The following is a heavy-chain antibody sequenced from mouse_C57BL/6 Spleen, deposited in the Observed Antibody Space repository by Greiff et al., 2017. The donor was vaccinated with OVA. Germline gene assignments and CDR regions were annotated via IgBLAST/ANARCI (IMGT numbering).Heavy chain of an antibody. Sequence: QVHVKQSGAELVKPGASVKLSCKASGYTFTEYTIHWVKQRSGQGLEWIGWFYPGSGSIKYNEKFKDKATLTADKSSSTVYMELSRLTSEDSAVYFCARHDPSYSNYVVFDYWGQGTTLTVSS. D-gene: IGHD2-5*01. J-gene: IGHJ2*01. CDR1: GYTFTEYT. CDR3: ARHDPSYSNYVVFDY. CDR2: FYPGSGSI. V-gene: IGHV1-62-2*01.